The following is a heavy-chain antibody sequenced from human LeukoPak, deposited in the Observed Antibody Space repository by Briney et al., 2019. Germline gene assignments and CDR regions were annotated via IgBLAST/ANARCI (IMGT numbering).Heavy chain of an antibody. D-gene: IGHD6-19*01. J-gene: IGHJ4*02. Sequence: SETLSLTCTVSGGSISSHYWSWIRQPPGKGLEWIGYIYYSGSTNYNPSLKSRVTISVDMSKNQFSLKLSSVTAADTAVYYCARGSIAVAGTFDYWGQGTLVTVSS. CDR2: IYYSGST. CDR1: GGSISSHY. CDR3: ARGSIAVAGTFDY. V-gene: IGHV4-59*11.